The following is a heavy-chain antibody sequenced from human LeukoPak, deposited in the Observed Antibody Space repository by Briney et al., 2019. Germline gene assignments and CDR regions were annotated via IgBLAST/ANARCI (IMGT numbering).Heavy chain of an antibody. V-gene: IGHV3-9*01. CDR3: AKDDRSGSLRPGWFDP. D-gene: IGHD3-10*01. CDR2: ISWNSGSI. CDR1: GFTFDDYA. Sequence: GGSLRLSCAASGFTFDDYAMHWVRQAPGKGLEWVSGISWNSGSIGYADSVKGRFTISRDNAKNSLYLQMNSLRAEDTALYYCAKDDRSGSLRPGWFDPWGQGTLVTVSS. J-gene: IGHJ5*02.